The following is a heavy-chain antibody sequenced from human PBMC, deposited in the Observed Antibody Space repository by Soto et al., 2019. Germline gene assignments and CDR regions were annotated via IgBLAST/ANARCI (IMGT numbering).Heavy chain of an antibody. CDR3: ASHLLKRITMVRGVNSYYGMDV. Sequence: ASVKVSCKASGYTFTSYGISWVRQAPGQGLEWMGRISAYNGNTNYAQKLQGRVTMTTDTSTSKAYMELRSLRSDDTAVYYCASHLLKRITMVRGVNSYYGMDVWGQGTTVTVSS. CDR1: GYTFTSYG. V-gene: IGHV1-18*01. J-gene: IGHJ6*02. D-gene: IGHD3-10*01. CDR2: ISAYNGNT.